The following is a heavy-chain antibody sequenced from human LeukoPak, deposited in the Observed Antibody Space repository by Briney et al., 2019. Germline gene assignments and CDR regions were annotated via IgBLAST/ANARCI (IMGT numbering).Heavy chain of an antibody. J-gene: IGHJ4*02. D-gene: IGHD3-10*01. V-gene: IGHV1-2*02. CDR2: VNPNSGGT. CDR3: ARSPDLIYFDY. CDR1: GYTFTGYY. Sequence: GASVKVSCKASGYTFTGYYMLWVRQAPGQGLEWMGWVNPNSGGTNYAQTFQGRVVMTRDTSISTAYMEVSSLRSDDTAVYYCARSPDLIYFDYWGQGTLVTVSS.